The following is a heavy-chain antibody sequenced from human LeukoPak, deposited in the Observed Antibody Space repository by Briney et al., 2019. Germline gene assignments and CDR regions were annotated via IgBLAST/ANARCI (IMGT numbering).Heavy chain of an antibody. CDR1: GFPFNSFW. J-gene: IGHJ4*02. CDR3: ARGGVNPVDH. V-gene: IGHV3-74*01. Sequence: GGSLRLSCAASGFPFNSFWMHWVRQAPGKGLVWVSDMNEYSTTIRYADSVKGRFTISRDNAKSILYLQMNNLRTEDTAMYFCARGGVNPVDHWGQGTLVTVSS. D-gene: IGHD1-14*01. CDR2: MNEYSTTI.